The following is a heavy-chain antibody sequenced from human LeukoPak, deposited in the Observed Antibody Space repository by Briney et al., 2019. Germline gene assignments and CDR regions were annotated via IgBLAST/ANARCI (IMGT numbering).Heavy chain of an antibody. Sequence: GASVKVSCKASGYTFTNYYMHWVRQAPGQGLEWMGIINPSGGSTSYAQKFQGRATMTRDTSTSTVYMELGSLRSEDTAVYYCARGPMTTVTYYFFDYWGQGTLVTVSS. CDR2: INPSGGST. V-gene: IGHV1-46*01. CDR1: GYTFTNYY. CDR3: ARGPMTTVTYYFFDY. D-gene: IGHD4-17*01. J-gene: IGHJ4*02.